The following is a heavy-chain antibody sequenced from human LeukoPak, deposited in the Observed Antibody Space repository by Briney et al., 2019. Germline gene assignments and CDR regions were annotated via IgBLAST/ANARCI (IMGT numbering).Heavy chain of an antibody. CDR2: IYHSGST. V-gene: IGHV4-30-2*01. CDR1: GGSISSGGYY. D-gene: IGHD3-22*01. CDR3: ARDGNNYYDSSGYYGPFDY. Sequence: PSQTLSLTCTVSGGSISSGGYYWSWIRQPPGKGLEWIGYIYHSGSTYYNPSLKSRVTISVDRSKNQFSLKLSSVTAADTAVYYCARDGNNYYDSSGYYGPFDYWGQGTLVTVTS. J-gene: IGHJ4*02.